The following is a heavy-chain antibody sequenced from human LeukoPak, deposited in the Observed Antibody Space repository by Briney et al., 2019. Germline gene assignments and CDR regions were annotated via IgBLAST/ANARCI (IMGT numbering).Heavy chain of an antibody. V-gene: IGHV1-46*01. Sequence: ASVKVSCKASGYTFTSYYMHWVRQAPGQGLEWMGIINPSGGSTSYAQKFQGRATMTRDTSTSTVYMELSSLRSEDTAVYYCARDRSYYDSSGTIDYWGQGTLVTVSS. J-gene: IGHJ4*02. CDR2: INPSGGST. CDR1: GYTFTSYY. D-gene: IGHD3-22*01. CDR3: ARDRSYYDSSGTIDY.